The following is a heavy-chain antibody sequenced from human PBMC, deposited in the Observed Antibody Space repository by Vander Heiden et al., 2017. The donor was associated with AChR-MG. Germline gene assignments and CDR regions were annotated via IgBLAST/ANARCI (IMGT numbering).Heavy chain of an antibody. J-gene: IGHJ4*02. V-gene: IGHV4-34*01. CDR1: GGSFSGYY. CDR3: ARRASYSNCYRH. D-gene: IGHD4-4*01. CDR2: INHSGST. Sequence: QVQLQQWGAGLLKPSETLSLTCAVHGGSFSGYYWSWSRQPPGKGLEWIGEINHSGSTNYNPSLKSRVTISVDTSKNQFSLKLSSVTAADTAVYYCARRASYSNCYRHWGQGTLVTVSS.